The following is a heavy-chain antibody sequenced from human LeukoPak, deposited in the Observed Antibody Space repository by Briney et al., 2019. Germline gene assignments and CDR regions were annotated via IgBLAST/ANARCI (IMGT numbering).Heavy chain of an antibody. CDR3: ARVSSWYSVDY. Sequence: SLRLSXAASGXXFSSYSMNWVRQAPGKGLEWGSYISSHSSTIYYAASVKGRFTISRDNAKNSLYLQMNSLRAEDTAVYYCARVSSWYSVDYWGQGTLVTVSS. CDR2: ISSHSSTI. V-gene: IGHV3-48*04. CDR1: GXXFSSYS. J-gene: IGHJ4*02. D-gene: IGHD6-13*01.